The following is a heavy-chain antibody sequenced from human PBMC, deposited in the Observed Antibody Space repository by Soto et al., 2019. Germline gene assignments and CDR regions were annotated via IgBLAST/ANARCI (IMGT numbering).Heavy chain of an antibody. CDR3: TKVGVTPVAFDY. J-gene: IGHJ4*02. CDR1: GYRFISNY. CDR2: FNPSDGYT. Sequence: GASVKVSCKASGYRFISNYIHWVRQAPGQGLEWMGIFNPSDGYTTYAQKFQGRITMTGDTSTGTVYMDLSSLRSDDTAVYYCTKVGVTPVAFDYWGQGTLVT. V-gene: IGHV1-46*01. D-gene: IGHD4-17*01.